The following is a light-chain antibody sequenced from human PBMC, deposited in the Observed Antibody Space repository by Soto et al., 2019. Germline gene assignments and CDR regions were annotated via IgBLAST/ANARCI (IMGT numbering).Light chain of an antibody. J-gene: IGKJ1*01. CDR2: GAS. CDR3: QQYNNWPKT. CDR1: QSVSSN. V-gene: IGKV3-15*01. Sequence: EIVMTQSPGTRSVTRGERATGSFRASQSVSSNLAWYQQKPGQAPRLLIYGASARATGIPARFSGSGSGTEFTLTISSLQSEDIAVYYCQQYNNWPKTFGQGTKVDI.